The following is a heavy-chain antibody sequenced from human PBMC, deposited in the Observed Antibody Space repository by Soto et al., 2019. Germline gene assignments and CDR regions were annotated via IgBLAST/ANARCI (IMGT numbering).Heavy chain of an antibody. CDR1: GYTFTSYY. Sequence: QVQLVQSGAEVKKPGASVKVSCKASGYTFTSYYMHWVRQAPGQGLEWMGIINPSGGSTSYAQKLQSRVTMTSDTTTSKANMNLSSLRSDDKDVYFWARAVSWVNYCGQGTRVTVSS. CDR2: INPSGGST. D-gene: IGHD6-13*01. J-gene: IGHJ4*02. V-gene: IGHV1-46*03. CDR3: ARAVSWVNY.